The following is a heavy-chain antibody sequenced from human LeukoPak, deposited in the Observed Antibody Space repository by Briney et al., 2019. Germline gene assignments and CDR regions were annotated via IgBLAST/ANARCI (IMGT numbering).Heavy chain of an antibody. Sequence: KQSETLSLTCAVYGGSFSGYYWSWIRQPPGKGLEWIGEINHSGSTNYNPSLKSRVTISVDTSKNQFSLKLSSVTAADTAVYYCARRITMIVVVITTTNWFDPWGQGTLVTVSS. J-gene: IGHJ5*02. D-gene: IGHD3-22*01. CDR3: ARRITMIVVVITTTNWFDP. CDR1: GGSFSGYY. V-gene: IGHV4-34*01. CDR2: INHSGST.